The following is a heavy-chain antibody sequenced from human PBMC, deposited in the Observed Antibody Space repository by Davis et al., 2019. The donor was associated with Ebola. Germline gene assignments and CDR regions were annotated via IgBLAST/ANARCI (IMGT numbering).Heavy chain of an antibody. V-gene: IGHV3-23*01. CDR1: GFTFSSYA. D-gene: IGHD6-19*01. Sequence: PGGSLRLSCAASGFTFSSYAMSWVRQAPGKGLEWVSAISGSGGSTYYADSVKGRFTISRDNSKNTLYLQMNSLRAEDTAVYYCVRDRAVGGPQAFDIWGQGTMVTVSP. CDR2: ISGSGGST. CDR3: VRDRAVGGPQAFDI. J-gene: IGHJ3*02.